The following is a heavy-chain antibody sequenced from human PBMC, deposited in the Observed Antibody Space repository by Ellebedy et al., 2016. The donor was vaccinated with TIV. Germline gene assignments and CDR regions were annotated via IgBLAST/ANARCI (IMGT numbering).Heavy chain of an antibody. J-gene: IGHJ4*02. CDR3: ASRGVAVQGADY. Sequence: PGGSLRLSCAASGFTFSSYAMSWVRQAPGKGLVWVSRINSDGSSTSYADSVKGRFTISRDNAKNTLYLQMNSLRVEDTAVYYCASRGVAVQGADYWGQGTLVTVSS. D-gene: IGHD3-10*01. V-gene: IGHV3-74*01. CDR2: INSDGSST. CDR1: GFTFSSYA.